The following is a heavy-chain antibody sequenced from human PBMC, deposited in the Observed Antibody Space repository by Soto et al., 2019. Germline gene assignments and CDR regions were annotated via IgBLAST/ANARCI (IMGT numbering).Heavy chain of an antibody. J-gene: IGHJ4*02. CDR2: ISRGAITI. CDR3: AGHYTSSSVEF. D-gene: IGHD6-6*01. V-gene: IGHV3-11*01. Sequence: QVQLVESGGGLVKPGGSLRLSCAASGFTFSDYYMNWIRQAPGKGLEWVSYISRGAITIYYADSLKGRFTISRDNAKNSLSLQMNSLRAEDTAVYYCAGHYTSSSVEFWGQGTLVTVSS. CDR1: GFTFSDYY.